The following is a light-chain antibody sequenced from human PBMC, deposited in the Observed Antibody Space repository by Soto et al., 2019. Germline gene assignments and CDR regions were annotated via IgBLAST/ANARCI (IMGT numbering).Light chain of an antibody. J-gene: IGLJ1*01. V-gene: IGLV2-14*01. CDR2: EVN. CDR3: SSYTTSSTLV. Sequence: QSALTQPASVSASPGQSITISCTGTSSDIGGYNYVSWYQQHPDKAPKLMIYEVNNRPSGVSDRFSGSKSGNTASLTISGLRPEDEADYYCSSYTTSSTLVFGTGTKVTV. CDR1: SSDIGGYNY.